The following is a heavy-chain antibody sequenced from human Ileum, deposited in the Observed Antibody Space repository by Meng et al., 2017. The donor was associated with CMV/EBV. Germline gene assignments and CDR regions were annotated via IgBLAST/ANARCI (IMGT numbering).Heavy chain of an antibody. D-gene: IGHD1-26*01. CDR3: ARVQLSGVFDY. J-gene: IGHJ4*02. V-gene: IGHV1-18*01. Sequence: QGQAVQQESEVKKPGASVKVSCKTSGDPFTNSGITWVRQAPGQGLEWMGWINTYNDNSNSAQKFQDRFTMTKDTSTRTAHMELRSLTSDDTAVYYCARVQLSGVFDYWGQGTLVTVSS. CDR2: INTYNDNS. CDR1: GDPFTNSG.